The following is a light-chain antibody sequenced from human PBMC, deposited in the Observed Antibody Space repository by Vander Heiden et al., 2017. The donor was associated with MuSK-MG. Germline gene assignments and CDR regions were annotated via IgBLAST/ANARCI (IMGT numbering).Light chain of an antibody. CDR2: DVS. V-gene: IGKV3-11*01. Sequence: EIVLTQSPATLSLSPGERATLSCRASQSVTNYLGWYQQKPGQAPRLLIYDVSNRATGIPARFSGSGYGTDFTLTISSREPEDFAVYYCQQRSDWPPITFGQGTRLEIK. CDR1: QSVTNY. CDR3: QQRSDWPPIT. J-gene: IGKJ5*01.